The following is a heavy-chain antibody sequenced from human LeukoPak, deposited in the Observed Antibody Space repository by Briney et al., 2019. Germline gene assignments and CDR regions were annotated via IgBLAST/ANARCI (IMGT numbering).Heavy chain of an antibody. CDR1: GFTFSSSG. Sequence: GRSLRLSCAASGFTFSSSGMHWVRQAPGKGLEWVAVISNDGNNKYYADSVKGRFTISRDNSKNTQYLQMNSLGAEDTAVYYCAKDRGTSWSLDYWGQGTLVTVSS. V-gene: IGHV3-30*18. J-gene: IGHJ4*02. CDR2: ISNDGNNK. CDR3: AKDRGTSWSLDY. D-gene: IGHD6-13*01.